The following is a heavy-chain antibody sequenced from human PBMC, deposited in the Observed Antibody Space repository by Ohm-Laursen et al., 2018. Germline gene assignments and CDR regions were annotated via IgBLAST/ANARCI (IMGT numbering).Heavy chain of an antibody. CDR3: ARDSGGSYYGLDY. Sequence: SETLSLTCTVPGGSISSYYWSWIRQPPGKGLEWIGYIYYSGSTNYNPSLKSRVTISVDTSKNQFSLKLSSVTAADTAVYYCARDSGGSYYGLDYWGQGTLVTVSS. V-gene: IGHV4-59*01. J-gene: IGHJ4*02. D-gene: IGHD1-26*01. CDR1: GGSISSYY. CDR2: IYYSGST.